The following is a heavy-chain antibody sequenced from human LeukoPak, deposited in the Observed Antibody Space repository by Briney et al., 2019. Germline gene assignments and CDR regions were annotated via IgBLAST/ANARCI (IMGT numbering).Heavy chain of an antibody. CDR3: ARTSTIFAVGTTFDY. J-gene: IGHJ4*02. CDR2: IYYSGST. CDR1: GGSISTYY. V-gene: IGHV4-59*01. D-gene: IGHD3-3*01. Sequence: SETLSLTCTVSGGSISTYYWSWIRQPPGKGLECIGYIYYSGSTNYKPSLKSRVTISVDTSKNQFSLKLSSVTAADTAVYYCARTSTIFAVGTTFDYWGQGTLVTVSS.